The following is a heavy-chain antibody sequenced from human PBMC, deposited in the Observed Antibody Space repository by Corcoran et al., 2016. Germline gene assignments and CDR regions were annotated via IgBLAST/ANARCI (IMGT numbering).Heavy chain of an antibody. D-gene: IGHD4-17*01. CDR3: ARGPSTVTKYWYFDL. J-gene: IGHJ2*01. CDR1: GGSISSSSYY. CDR2: IYYSGST. Sequence: QLQLQESGPGLVKPSETLSLTCTVSGGSISSSSYYWGWIRQPPGKGLEWIGSIYYSGSTYYNPSLKSRVTISVDTSKNQFSLKPSSVTAADTAVYYCARGPSTVTKYWYFDLWGRGTLVTVSS. V-gene: IGHV4-39*07.